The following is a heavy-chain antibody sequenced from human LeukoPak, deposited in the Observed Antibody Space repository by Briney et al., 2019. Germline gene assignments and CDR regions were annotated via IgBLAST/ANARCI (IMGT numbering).Heavy chain of an antibody. CDR3: GRHLWEPLAPRDTWFDP. CDR2: IYYSGST. Sequence: KASETLSLTCTVSGGSISSSSHYWGWIRQPPGKGLEWIGSIYYSGSTYHNPSLNSRVTISVDTSNNQFSLKLRSVTAADTAVYYCGRHLWEPLAPRDTWFDPWGQGTLLTVSP. V-gene: IGHV4-39*01. J-gene: IGHJ5*02. CDR1: GGSISSSSHY. D-gene: IGHD1-26*01.